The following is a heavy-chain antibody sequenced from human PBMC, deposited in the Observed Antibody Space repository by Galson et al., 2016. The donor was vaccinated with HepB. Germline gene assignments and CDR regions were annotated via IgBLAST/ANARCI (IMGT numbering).Heavy chain of an antibody. CDR3: AKPFLSSGLYYFDY. J-gene: IGHJ4*02. CDR1: GFTFSSSA. V-gene: IGHV3-48*02. Sequence: SLRLSCAASGFTFSSSAMNWVRQAPGKGLEWLPHISGGSSTIYYADSVKGRFTVSRDNAKNSLCLQMNSLRDDDTAVYYCAKPFLSSGLYYFDYWGRGTLVTVSS. CDR2: ISGGSSTI. D-gene: IGHD6-19*01.